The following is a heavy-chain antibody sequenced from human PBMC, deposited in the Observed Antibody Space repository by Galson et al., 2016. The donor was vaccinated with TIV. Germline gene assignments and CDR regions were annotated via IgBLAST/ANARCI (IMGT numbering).Heavy chain of an antibody. D-gene: IGHD2-15*01. CDR3: AIDQDSGAYFDY. Sequence: SLTCTVSGGSISSNGIFWSWIRQHPGKGLEWIGYIYHSGSTHYNPSLKSRVAMSVDTSKNQFSLTLTSVTAADTAVYYCAIDQDSGAYFDYWGQGTLVTVSS. CDR1: GGSISSNGIF. V-gene: IGHV4-31*03. J-gene: IGHJ4*02. CDR2: IYHSGST.